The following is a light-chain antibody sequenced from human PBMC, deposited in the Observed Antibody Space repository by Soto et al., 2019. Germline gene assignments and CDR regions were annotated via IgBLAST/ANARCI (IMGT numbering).Light chain of an antibody. V-gene: IGKV1-5*01. J-gene: IGKJ1*01. CDR3: QQYDIYRT. CDR2: DAS. CDR1: QSIGDY. Sequence: DIQMTQSPSTLSASVGDRVTITCRASQSIGDYLAWYQDKPGKAPRLLIYDASNLKGGVPSRFSGSGSGTEFTLTIANLQPDDFATYYCQQYDIYRTFGPGTKVDIK.